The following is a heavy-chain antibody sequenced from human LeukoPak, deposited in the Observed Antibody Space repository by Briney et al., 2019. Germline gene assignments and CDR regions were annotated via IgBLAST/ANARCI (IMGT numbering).Heavy chain of an antibody. J-gene: IGHJ4*02. CDR1: GYSFTSYW. Sequence: GESLKISCKGSGYSFTSYWIGWVRQMPGTGLEWMGIIYPGDSDTRYSPSFQGQVTISADKSISTAYLQWSSLKASDTAMYYCARRGAYYYDSSGYYVDYWGQGTLVTVSS. CDR2: IYPGDSDT. V-gene: IGHV5-51*01. CDR3: ARRGAYYYDSSGYYVDY. D-gene: IGHD3-22*01.